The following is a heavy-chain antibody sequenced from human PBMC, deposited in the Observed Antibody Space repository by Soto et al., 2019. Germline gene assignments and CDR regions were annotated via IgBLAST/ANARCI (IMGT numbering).Heavy chain of an antibody. CDR1: GRSMSGYY. CDR2: IYTSGTT. Sequence: SSETLSLTCTVSGRSMSGYYWSWIRQPAGERLEWIGRIYTSGTTDFNPSLKGRVTMSVDTSKNQFSLKLTSVTAADTALYYCAREDYYDTGYYVAWGQGTQVTVSS. D-gene: IGHD3-9*01. J-gene: IGHJ5*02. V-gene: IGHV4-4*07. CDR3: AREDYYDTGYYVA.